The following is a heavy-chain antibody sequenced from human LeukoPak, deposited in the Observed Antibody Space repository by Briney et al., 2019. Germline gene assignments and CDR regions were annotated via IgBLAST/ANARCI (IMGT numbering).Heavy chain of an antibody. V-gene: IGHV3-21*01. D-gene: IGHD5-24*01. CDR1: GFTFSSYS. J-gene: IGHJ3*02. CDR2: ISSSSSYI. CDR3: ARDRSGLKRWLQLRADAFDI. Sequence: GGSLRLSCAASGFTFSSYSMNWVRQAPGKGLEWVSSISSSSSYIYYADSVKGRFTISRDNAKNSLYLQMNSLRAEDTAVYYCARDRSGLKRWLQLRADAFDIWGQGTMVTVSS.